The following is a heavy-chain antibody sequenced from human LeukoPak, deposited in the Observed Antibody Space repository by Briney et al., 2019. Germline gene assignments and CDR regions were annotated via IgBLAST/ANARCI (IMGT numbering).Heavy chain of an antibody. V-gene: IGHV1-18*01. Sequence: SVNLSCKASGYTFSSFGISWVRQPPRPGLEWMGWISAYNVDTNYAQNLQARVTLTTDTSTLTASMSLRTLLSHHTAVYSCARDHGSSGGTDYWGPGTLVTVSS. J-gene: IGHJ4*02. CDR3: ARDHGSSGGTDY. CDR1: GYTFSSFG. D-gene: IGHD2-15*01. CDR2: ISAYNVDT.